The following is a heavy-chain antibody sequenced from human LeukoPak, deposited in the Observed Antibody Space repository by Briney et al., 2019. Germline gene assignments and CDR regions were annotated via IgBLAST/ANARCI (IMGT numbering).Heavy chain of an antibody. CDR3: ARDRDGYNY. Sequence: GGSLRLSCVASGFTFTNSLMHWVRQVPGKELVWVARFDTDGSTTHYADSVKGRFTISRDNAKNTLYLQMNSLRAEDTAVYYSARDRDGYNYWGQGTLATVSS. J-gene: IGHJ4*02. CDR2: FDTDGSTT. V-gene: IGHV3-74*01. CDR1: GFTFTNSL. D-gene: IGHD5-24*01.